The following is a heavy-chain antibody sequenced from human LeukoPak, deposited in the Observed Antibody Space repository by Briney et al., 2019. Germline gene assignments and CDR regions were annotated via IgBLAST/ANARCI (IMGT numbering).Heavy chain of an antibody. V-gene: IGHV1-69*06. Sequence: SVNVSCMASGGTFSSYAISWVRQAPGQGLEWMGGIIPIFGTANYAQKFQCRVTITADKSTRTAYIELSSLRSEDTVVYYCAKSRELSLYCFDYWGQGTLVTVSS. CDR1: GGTFSSYA. CDR2: IIPIFGTA. CDR3: AKSRELSLYCFDY. J-gene: IGHJ4*02. D-gene: IGHD3-16*02.